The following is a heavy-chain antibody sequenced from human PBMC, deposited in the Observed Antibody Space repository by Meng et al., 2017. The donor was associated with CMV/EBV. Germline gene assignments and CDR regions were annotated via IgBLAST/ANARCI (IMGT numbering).Heavy chain of an antibody. CDR3: ARARVDDVLTGYLPQGDVYYYGMDV. CDR1: GYSFSTFG. J-gene: IGHJ6*02. CDR2: ISDHSRNT. D-gene: IGHD3-9*01. V-gene: IGHV1-18*01. Sequence: ASVKVSCKASGYSFSTFGITWVRQAPGQGLEWMGWISDHSRNTNYARKFEGRVTMTTDASTTTAYIDLRDLRFDDTAVYYCARARVDDVLTGYLPQGDVYYYGMDVWGLGTTVTVSS.